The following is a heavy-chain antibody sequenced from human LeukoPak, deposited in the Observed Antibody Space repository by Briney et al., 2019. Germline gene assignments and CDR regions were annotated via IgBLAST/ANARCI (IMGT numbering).Heavy chain of an antibody. CDR2: IYYSGST. Sequence: SETLSLTCTVSGGSISSSSYYWGWMRQPPGKGLEWIGSIYYSGSTYYNPSLKSRVTISVDTSKNQFSLKLSSVTAADTAVYYCARQGPAVVVPAAPRGYYYYMDVWGKGTTVTVSS. D-gene: IGHD2-2*01. CDR1: GGSISSSSYY. CDR3: ARQGPAVVVPAAPRGYYYYMDV. J-gene: IGHJ6*03. V-gene: IGHV4-39*01.